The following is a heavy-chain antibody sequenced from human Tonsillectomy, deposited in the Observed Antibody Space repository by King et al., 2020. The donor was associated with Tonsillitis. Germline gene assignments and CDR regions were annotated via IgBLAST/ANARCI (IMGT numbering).Heavy chain of an antibody. CDR2: IRSRPSGGTT. J-gene: IGHJ4*02. CDR3: TRGRRD. Sequence: VQLVESGGGLVQPGRSLRLSCIASGFIFGDYAINWFRQAPGKGLEWVGFIRSRPSGGTTENAASVKGRFTISRDDSKGIAYLQMNSLKTDDTAVYYCTRGRRDWGQGTLVTVSS. CDR1: GFIFGDYA. V-gene: IGHV3-49*03.